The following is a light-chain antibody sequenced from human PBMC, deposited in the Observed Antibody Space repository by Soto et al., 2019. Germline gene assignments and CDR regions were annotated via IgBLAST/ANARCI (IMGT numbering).Light chain of an antibody. CDR2: EVS. CDR3: TSYAGSNSYV. CDR1: SSDIGGYTY. Sequence: QSVLTQPPSASGSPVQSVTISCTGTSSDIGGYTYVSWYQHHPGKAPKLMIYEVSKRPSGVPDRFSGSKSGNTASLTVSGLQAEDEADYYCTSYAGSNSYVFGTGTKVT. V-gene: IGLV2-8*01. J-gene: IGLJ1*01.